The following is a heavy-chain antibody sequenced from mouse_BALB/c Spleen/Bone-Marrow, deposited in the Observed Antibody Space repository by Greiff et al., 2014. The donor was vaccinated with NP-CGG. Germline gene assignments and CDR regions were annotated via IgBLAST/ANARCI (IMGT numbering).Heavy chain of an antibody. CDR1: GFNIKDTY. J-gene: IGHJ4*01. V-gene: IGHV14-3*02. Sequence: EVKVEESGAELVKPGASVKLSCTASGFNIKDTYMHWVKQRPEQGLEWIGRIDPANGNIKYDPKFQGKATITADTSSNTAYLHLSSLTSEDTAVYYCTRGEDYWGQGTSVIVSS. CDR2: IDPANGNI. CDR3: TRGEDY.